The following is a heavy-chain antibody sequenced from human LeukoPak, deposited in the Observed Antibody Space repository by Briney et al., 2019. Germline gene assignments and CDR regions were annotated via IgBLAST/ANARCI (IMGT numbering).Heavy chain of an antibody. CDR1: GGTFSSYA. CDR2: IIPIFGTA. Sequence: SVKVSCKASGGTFSSYAISWVRQAPGQGLEWMGGIIPIFGTANYAQKFQGRVTITADKSTSTAYMELSSLRSEDTAVYYCASPSHYYDSSGYYFNYWGQGTLVTVSS. D-gene: IGHD3-22*01. CDR3: ASPSHYYDSSGYYFNY. J-gene: IGHJ4*02. V-gene: IGHV1-69*06.